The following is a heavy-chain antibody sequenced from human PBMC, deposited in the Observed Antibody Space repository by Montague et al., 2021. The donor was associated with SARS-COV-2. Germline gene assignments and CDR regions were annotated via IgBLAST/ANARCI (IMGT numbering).Heavy chain of an antibody. CDR1: GGSFSGYY. J-gene: IGHJ6*02. Sequence: SETLSLTCTVYGGSFSGYYWSWIRQPPGKGLEWIGEINHSGSTNYNPSLKSRVTILVDTSKNQFSLKLSSVTAADTAVYYCTREGYQVLWSDYYYYGMDVWGQGTTVTVS. CDR3: TREGYQVLWSDYYYYGMDV. D-gene: IGHD2-2*01. V-gene: IGHV4-34*01. CDR2: INHSGST.